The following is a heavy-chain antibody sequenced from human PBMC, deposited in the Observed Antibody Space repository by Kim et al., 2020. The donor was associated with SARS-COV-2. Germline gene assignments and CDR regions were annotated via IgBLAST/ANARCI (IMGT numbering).Heavy chain of an antibody. J-gene: IGHJ4*02. D-gene: IGHD5-18*01. V-gene: IGHV4-31*03. CDR3: AATTRETAMTYY. Sequence: SETLSLTCTVSGGSISSGGYYWSWIRQHPGKGLEWIGYIYYSGSTYYNPSLKSRVTISVDTSKNQFSLKLSSVTAADTAVYYCAATTRETAMTYYWGQGTLSTVSS. CDR1: GGSISSGGYY. CDR2: IYYSGST.